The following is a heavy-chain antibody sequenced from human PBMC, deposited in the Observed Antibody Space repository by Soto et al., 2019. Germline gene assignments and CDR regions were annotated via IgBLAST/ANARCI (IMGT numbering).Heavy chain of an antibody. D-gene: IGHD3-22*01. CDR3: ARDYYKYYDSSGYYRSPAY. J-gene: IGHJ4*02. Sequence: PGWSLRLTVAASGFPFSAYAVLWVRQAPGKGLEWVALISYDGSDKDYADSVKGRFTISRDNSRNTLFLQMNSLRAEDTAVYYCARDYYKYYDSSGYYRSPAYWGQGTLVTVSS. V-gene: IGHV3-30-3*01. CDR1: GFPFSAYA. CDR2: ISYDGSDK.